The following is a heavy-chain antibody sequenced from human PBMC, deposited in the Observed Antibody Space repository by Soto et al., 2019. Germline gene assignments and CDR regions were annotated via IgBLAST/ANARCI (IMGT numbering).Heavy chain of an antibody. J-gene: IGHJ4*02. CDR2: IYHSGTI. V-gene: IGHV4-59*01. D-gene: IGHD5-12*01. CDR3: ARTQMATLYFDY. Sequence: SETLSLTCTVSCGSLSGYYWSWMRQPPGQGLEWIGYIYHSGTIRYNPSLESRVTISVDTSKNQFSLKLASVTAADTAVYYCARTQMATLYFDYWGQGTLVTAPQ. CDR1: CGSLSGYY.